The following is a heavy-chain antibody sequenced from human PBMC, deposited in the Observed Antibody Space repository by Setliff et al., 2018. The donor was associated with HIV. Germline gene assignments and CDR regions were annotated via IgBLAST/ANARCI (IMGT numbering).Heavy chain of an antibody. V-gene: IGHV1-46*01. Sequence: TYPMHWVRQAPGQGLEWMGVINTSGGSAGYAEKFRGRVTMTRDTSTNTVYMDLRNLRSEDTAVYYCARNQGDSSGWYAGDFWGHGTLVTVSS. J-gene: IGHJ4*01. CDR3: ARNQGDSSGWYAGDF. CDR1: TYP. D-gene: IGHD6-19*01. CDR2: INTSGGSA.